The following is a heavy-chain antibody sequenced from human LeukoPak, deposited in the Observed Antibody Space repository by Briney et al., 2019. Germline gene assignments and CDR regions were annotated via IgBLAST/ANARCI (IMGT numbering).Heavy chain of an antibody. Sequence: PSETLSLTCAVYGGSFSGYYWSWIRQPPGKGLEWIGEINHSGSTNYNPSLKSRVTISVDTPKNQFSLKLSSVTAADTAVYYCARCPSYYLFDYWGQGTLVTVSS. CDR2: INHSGST. CDR3: ARCPSYYLFDY. J-gene: IGHJ4*02. V-gene: IGHV4-34*01. D-gene: IGHD3-10*01. CDR1: GGSFSGYY.